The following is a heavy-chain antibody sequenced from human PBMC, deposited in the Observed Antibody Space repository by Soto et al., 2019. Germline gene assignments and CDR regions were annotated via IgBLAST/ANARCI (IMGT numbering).Heavy chain of an antibody. J-gene: IGHJ4*02. V-gene: IGHV4-4*02. D-gene: IGHD3-3*01. CDR1: GGSISSSNW. CDR3: ARVGTIVGGEVEY. CDR2: IYHSGST. Sequence: PSETLSLTCAVSGGSISSSNWWSWVRQPPGKGLEWIGEIYHSGSTNYNPSLKSRVTISVDKSKNQFSLKLSSGTAADTAVYYCARVGTIVGGEVEYWGQGTLVTVSS.